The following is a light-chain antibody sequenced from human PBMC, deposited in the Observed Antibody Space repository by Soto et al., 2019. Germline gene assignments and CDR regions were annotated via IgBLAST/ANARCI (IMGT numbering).Light chain of an antibody. CDR1: QSVSSSY. CDR2: GAS. V-gene: IGKV3-20*01. J-gene: IGKJ2*01. CDR3: QKYGNPPPNA. Sequence: EIVLTQSPGTLSLSPGERATLSCRASQSVSSSYLAWYQQKPGQAPRVLIYGASSRATGIPDRFSGSGSGTDFTLTISRLEPEDFAVYFCQKYGNPPPNAFGQGTK.